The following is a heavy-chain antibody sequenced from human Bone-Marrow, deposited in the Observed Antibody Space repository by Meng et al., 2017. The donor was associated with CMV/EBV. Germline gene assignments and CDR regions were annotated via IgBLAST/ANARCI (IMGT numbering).Heavy chain of an antibody. V-gene: IGHV1-2*06. CDR3: ARRSYYPDYYYGMDV. D-gene: IGHD1-26*01. CDR2: INPNSGDT. CDR1: GYTFADYY. J-gene: IGHJ6*02. Sequence: ASVKVSCKASGYTFADYYIHWVRQAPGQGLEWMGRINPNSGDTHYVQKFQGRVTMTGDTSISTAYMELSRLRSDDTAVYYCARRSYYPDYYYGMDVWGQGTTVTVSS.